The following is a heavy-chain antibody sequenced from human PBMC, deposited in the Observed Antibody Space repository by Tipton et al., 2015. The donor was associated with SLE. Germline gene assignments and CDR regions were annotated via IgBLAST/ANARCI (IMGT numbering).Heavy chain of an antibody. Sequence: SLRLSCAASGFTFSSYAMHWVRQAPGKGLEWVAVISYDGSNKYYADSVKGRFTISRDNSKNTLYLQMNSLRAEDTAVYYCAREAVIVVVVAATPPWFDPWGRGTLVTVSS. D-gene: IGHD2-15*01. CDR3: AREAVIVVVVAATPPWFDP. CDR2: ISYDGSNK. J-gene: IGHJ5*02. CDR1: GFTFSSYA. V-gene: IGHV3-30*04.